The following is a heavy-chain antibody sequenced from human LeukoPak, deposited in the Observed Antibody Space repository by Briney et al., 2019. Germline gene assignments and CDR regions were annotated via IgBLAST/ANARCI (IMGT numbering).Heavy chain of an antibody. J-gene: IGHJ6*03. Sequence: SVKVSCKASGYTFTSYAISWVRQAPGQGLEWMGGIIPIFGTANYAQKFQGRVTITTDESTSTAYMELSSLRSEDTAVYYCARDHLPDRGYYYYMDVWGKGTTVTVSS. D-gene: IGHD1-14*01. CDR2: IIPIFGTA. CDR1: GYTFTSYA. V-gene: IGHV1-69*05. CDR3: ARDHLPDRGYYYYMDV.